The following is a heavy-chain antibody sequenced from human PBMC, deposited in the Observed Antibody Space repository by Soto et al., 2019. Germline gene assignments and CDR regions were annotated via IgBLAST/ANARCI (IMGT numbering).Heavy chain of an antibody. CDR1: GYTFTSYG. J-gene: IGHJ5*02. Sequence: QVQLVQSGAEVKKPGASVKVSCKASGYTFTSYGISWVRQAPGQGLEWMGWISTYNGNTNYAQKLQGRVTMTTDTSPSTAYMDLRGLRSDDTAVYYCAREESGWYFWFDPWGQGTLVTVSS. CDR2: ISTYNGNT. CDR3: AREESGWYFWFDP. V-gene: IGHV1-18*01. D-gene: IGHD6-19*01.